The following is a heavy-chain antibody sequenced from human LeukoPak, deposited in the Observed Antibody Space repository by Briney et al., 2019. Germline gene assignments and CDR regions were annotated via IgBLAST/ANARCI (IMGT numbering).Heavy chain of an antibody. CDR2: ISSSSSYI. Sequence: PGGSLRLSCAASGFTFSSYSMNWVRQAPGKGLEWVSSISSSSSYIYYAESVKGRFTISRDNAKNSLYLQMNSLRAEDTAVYYCARDQYYDYVWGSYRPGNPFDYWGQGTLVTVSS. D-gene: IGHD3-16*02. J-gene: IGHJ4*02. CDR1: GFTFSSYS. V-gene: IGHV3-21*01. CDR3: ARDQYYDYVWGSYRPGNPFDY.